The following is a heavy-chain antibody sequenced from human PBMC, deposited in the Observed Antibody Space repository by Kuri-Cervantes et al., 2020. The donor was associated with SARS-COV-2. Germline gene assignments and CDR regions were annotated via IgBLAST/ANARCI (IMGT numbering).Heavy chain of an antibody. CDR3: ARDLNGQLWSTGLGY. D-gene: IGHD5-18*01. Sequence: SETLSLTCTVSGGSISDHYWSWIRQSPGKGLEWIGYIYDSGTTNYNPSLKSRVTVSVDESKNHSSLRLSSVTAADTAVYYCARDLNGQLWSTGLGYWGQGTLVTVSS. CDR2: IYDSGTT. J-gene: IGHJ4*02. V-gene: IGHV4-59*11. CDR1: GGSISDHY.